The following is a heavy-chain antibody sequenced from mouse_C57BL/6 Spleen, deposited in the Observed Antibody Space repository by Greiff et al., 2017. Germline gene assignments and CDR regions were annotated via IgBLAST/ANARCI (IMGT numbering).Heavy chain of an antibody. Sequence: ESGPGLVKPSQSLSLTCSVTGYSITSGYYWNWIRQFPGNKLEWMGYISYDGSNNYNPSLKNRISITRDTSKNQFFLKLNSVTTEDTATYYCALYGYDWYFEGWGTGTTVTVSS. CDR3: ALYGYDWYFEG. CDR2: ISYDGSN. V-gene: IGHV3-6*01. CDR1: GYSITSGYY. D-gene: IGHD2-2*01. J-gene: IGHJ1*03.